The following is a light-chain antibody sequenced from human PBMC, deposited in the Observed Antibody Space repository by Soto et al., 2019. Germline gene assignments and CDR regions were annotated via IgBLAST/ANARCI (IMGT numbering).Light chain of an antibody. J-gene: IGLJ1*01. V-gene: IGLV2-14*03. CDR1: SSEIGDSNY. Sequence: QSALTQPASVSGSPGQSITISCTGTSSEIGDSNYVSWYQQHPGKASKLVICDVSNRPSGVSNRFSGSKSANTASLTISWLQAEDEADYYCSSFRSSSTSYVFGTGTKVTVL. CDR2: DVS. CDR3: SSFRSSSTSYV.